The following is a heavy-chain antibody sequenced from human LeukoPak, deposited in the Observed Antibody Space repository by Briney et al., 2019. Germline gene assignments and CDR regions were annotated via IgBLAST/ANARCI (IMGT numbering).Heavy chain of an antibody. D-gene: IGHD3-3*01. Sequence: SETLSLTCAVYGGSFSGYYWSWIRQLPGKGLEWIGEINHSGSTNYNPSLKSRVTISVDTSKNQFSLKLSSVTAADTAVYYCARNAWRNAFDIWGQGTMVTVSS. J-gene: IGHJ3*02. V-gene: IGHV4-34*01. CDR1: GGSFSGYY. CDR2: INHSGST. CDR3: ARNAWRNAFDI.